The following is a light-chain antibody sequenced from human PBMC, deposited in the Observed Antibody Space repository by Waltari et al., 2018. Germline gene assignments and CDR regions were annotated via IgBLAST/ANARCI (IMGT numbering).Light chain of an antibody. CDR2: DVS. J-gene: IGLJ3*02. Sequence: SALTQPASVSGSPGQSITISCTGTSTPVGFYNHVSWYQQHPGKAPKLMIYDVSERPSGVSNRFSGSKSGNTASLTISGLQAEDEADYYCNSYAGSSSWVFGGGTKLTVL. CDR1: STPVGFYNH. CDR3: NSYAGSSSWV. V-gene: IGLV2-14*01.